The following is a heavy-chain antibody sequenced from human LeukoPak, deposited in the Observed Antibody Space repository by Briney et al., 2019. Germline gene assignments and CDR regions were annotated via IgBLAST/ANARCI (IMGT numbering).Heavy chain of an antibody. CDR1: GYTFTSYA. CDR2: MNPNSGNT. J-gene: IGHJ5*02. Sequence: GASVKVSCKASGYTFTSYAINWVRQATGQGLEWMGWMNPNSGNTGYAQKFQGRVTMTRNTSISTAYMELSSLRSEDTAVYYCARDAGYCSGGSCPYNWFDPWGQGTVVTVSS. V-gene: IGHV1-8*01. CDR3: ARDAGYCSGGSCPYNWFDP. D-gene: IGHD2-15*01.